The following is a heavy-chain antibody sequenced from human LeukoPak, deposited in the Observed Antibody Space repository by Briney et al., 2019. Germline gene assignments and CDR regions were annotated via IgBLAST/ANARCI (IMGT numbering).Heavy chain of an antibody. V-gene: IGHV3-11*01. CDR3: AREGYYDSSGSIDY. CDR1: GFTFSDYY. CDR2: ISSSGSTI. J-gene: IGHJ4*02. Sequence: GGSLRLSCAASGFTFSDYYMSWIRQAPATGLEWVSYISSSGSTIYYADSVKGRFTISRDNAKNSLYLQMNRLRAEDTAVYYCAREGYYDSSGSIDYWGQGTLVTVSS. D-gene: IGHD3-22*01.